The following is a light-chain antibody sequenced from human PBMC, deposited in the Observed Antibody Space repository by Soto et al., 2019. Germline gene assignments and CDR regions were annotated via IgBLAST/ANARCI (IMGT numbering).Light chain of an antibody. CDR3: QKYNSAPWT. Sequence: DIQMTQSPSSRSASAGERVTITCRASQSISSYLAWYQQKPGEAPKLLIYAASTLYGGVPSRFSGSGSGTDFTLTISSLQPEDVATYYCQKYNSAPWTFGQGTKVDIK. CDR1: QSISSY. CDR2: AAS. J-gene: IGKJ1*01. V-gene: IGKV1-27*01.